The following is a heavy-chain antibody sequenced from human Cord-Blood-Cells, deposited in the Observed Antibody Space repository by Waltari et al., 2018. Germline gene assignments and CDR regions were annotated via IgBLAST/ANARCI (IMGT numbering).Heavy chain of an antibody. Sequence: QVQLVESGGGVVQPGRSLRLSCAASGFTFSSYAMHWVRQAPGKGLGWVAVIAYDGSNKYYADSVKGRFTIARDNSKNTLYLQMNSLRAEDTAVYYCARAGSSLDAFDIWGQGTMVTVSS. V-gene: IGHV3-30-3*01. CDR1: GFTFSSYA. CDR2: IAYDGSNK. J-gene: IGHJ3*02. D-gene: IGHD1-26*01. CDR3: ARAGSSLDAFDI.